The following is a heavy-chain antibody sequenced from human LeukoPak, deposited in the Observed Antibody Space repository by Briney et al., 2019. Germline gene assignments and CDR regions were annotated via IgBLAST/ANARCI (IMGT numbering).Heavy chain of an antibody. J-gene: IGHJ4*02. V-gene: IGHV3-30*02. D-gene: IGHD1-26*01. CDR3: AKDRIRVGATFDY. CDR1: GFTFSSYG. CDR2: IRYDGSNK. Sequence: PGGSLRLSCAASGFTFSSYGMHWVRQAPGKGLEWVAFIRYDGSNKYYADSVKGRFTISRDNSKNTLYLQMNSLRAEDTAVYYCAKDRIRVGATFDYWGQGTLVTVSS.